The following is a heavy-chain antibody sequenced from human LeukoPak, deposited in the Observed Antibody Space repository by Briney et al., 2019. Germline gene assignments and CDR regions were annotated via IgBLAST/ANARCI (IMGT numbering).Heavy chain of an antibody. CDR3: ARDGKYAEYFQD. Sequence: PSGTLSLTCAVSGGSMSSTKWWSWVRQPPGKGLEWIGYFYYTGSTNYNPSLKSRVTISVDTSKNQFSLKLSSVTAADTAVYYCARDGKYAEYFQDWGQGTLVTVSS. CDR1: GGSMSSTKW. CDR2: FYYTGST. D-gene: IGHD1-1*01. J-gene: IGHJ1*01. V-gene: IGHV4-4*02.